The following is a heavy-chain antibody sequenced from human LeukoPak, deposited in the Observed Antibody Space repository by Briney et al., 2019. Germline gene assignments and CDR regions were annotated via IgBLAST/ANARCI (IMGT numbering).Heavy chain of an antibody. Sequence: GGSLRLSCAASGFTFSSYGMHWVRQAPGKGLEWVAVISYDGSNKYYADSVKGRFTISRDNSKNTLYLQMNGLKTEDTAVYYCAREGSIVARTDYWGQGALVIVSS. CDR3: AREGSIVARTDY. J-gene: IGHJ4*02. D-gene: IGHD3-16*02. CDR2: ISYDGSNK. V-gene: IGHV3-30*03. CDR1: GFTFSSYG.